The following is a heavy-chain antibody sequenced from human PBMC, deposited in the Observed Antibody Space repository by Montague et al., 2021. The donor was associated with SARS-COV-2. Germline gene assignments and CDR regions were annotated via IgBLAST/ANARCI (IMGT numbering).Heavy chain of an antibody. CDR2: IYFTGKT. V-gene: IGHV4-4*07. J-gene: IGHJ4*02. Sequence: SETLSLTCTVSVYSITSPYWKWIRQPSGKGLEWIGRIYFTGKTNFSPFFSSRLTMSADTSKNQFSLKLTSVTAADTAIYFCARDRFDFGAGRQGTIDFWGQGTLVTVAS. CDR3: ARDRFDFGAGRQGTIDF. D-gene: IGHD3-10*01. CDR1: VYSITSPY.